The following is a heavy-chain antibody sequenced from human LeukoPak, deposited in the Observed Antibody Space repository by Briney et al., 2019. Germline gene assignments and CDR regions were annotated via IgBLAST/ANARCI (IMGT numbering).Heavy chain of an antibody. V-gene: IGHV1-2*02. CDR2: INPNSGDT. J-gene: IGHJ4*02. Sequence: ASVKVSFKASGYTFTGYYIHWVRQAPGQGLDWMGWINPNSGDTNYAQKFQGRVTLTSDTSISTAYMELTRLTSDDTAVYHCARVADGYYFDYWGQETLVTVSS. CDR3: ARVADGYYFDY. CDR1: GYTFTGYY. D-gene: IGHD6-25*01.